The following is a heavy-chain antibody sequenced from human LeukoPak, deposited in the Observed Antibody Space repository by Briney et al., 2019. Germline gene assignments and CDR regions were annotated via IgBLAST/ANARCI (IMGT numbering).Heavy chain of an antibody. CDR3: ARMDYYDSSGYPPVDI. V-gene: IGHV3-11*04. Sequence: GGSLRLSCAASGFTFSDYYMSWSRQAPGKGLEWVSYISSSGSTIYYADSVRGRFTISRDNAKNSLYLQMNSLRAEDTAVYYCARMDYYDSSGYPPVDIWGQGTMVTVSS. CDR2: ISSSGSTI. J-gene: IGHJ3*02. CDR1: GFTFSDYY. D-gene: IGHD3-22*01.